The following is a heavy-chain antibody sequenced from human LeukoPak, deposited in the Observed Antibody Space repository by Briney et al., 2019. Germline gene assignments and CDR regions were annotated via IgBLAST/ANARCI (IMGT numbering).Heavy chain of an antibody. D-gene: IGHD5-24*01. CDR2: IFSNGDT. CDR1: EFTVIRNY. Sequence: PGGSLRLSCTASEFTVIRNYMLWVRQAPGKGLELVSLIFSNGDTHYADSVKGRFTISRDTSKNTVSLQMNGLRVEDTAMYYCTRDQMNYWGQGTLVTVSS. J-gene: IGHJ4*02. V-gene: IGHV3-53*01. CDR3: TRDQMNY.